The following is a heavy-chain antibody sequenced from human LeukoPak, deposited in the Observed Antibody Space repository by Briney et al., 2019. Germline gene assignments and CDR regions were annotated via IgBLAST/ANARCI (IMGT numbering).Heavy chain of an antibody. D-gene: IGHD1-14*01. Sequence: ASVKVSCKASGYTFTSYDLNWVRQATGQGLEWMGWMNPNSGDAGSAQRFQGRVTMTRDTSISTAYMELSSLRFEDTAVYYCARWGGNHLDTDFDYWGQGTLVTVSS. J-gene: IGHJ4*02. V-gene: IGHV1-8*01. CDR2: MNPNSGDA. CDR1: GYTFTSYD. CDR3: ARWGGNHLDTDFDY.